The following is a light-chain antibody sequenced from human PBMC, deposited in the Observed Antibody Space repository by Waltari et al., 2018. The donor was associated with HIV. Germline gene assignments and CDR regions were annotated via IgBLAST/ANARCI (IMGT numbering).Light chain of an antibody. CDR3: QSYDSSNHWV. CDR2: EDN. J-gene: IGLJ3*02. Sequence: NLMLTQRHSASESTGKTVTLSCTGSSASIARTYLPWYQQRPGSDPTTGIYEDNQRPSGVPDRFSGSIDSSSNSASLTISGLKTEDEADYYCQSYDSSNHWVFGGGTKLTVL. CDR1: SASIARTY. V-gene: IGLV6-57*02.